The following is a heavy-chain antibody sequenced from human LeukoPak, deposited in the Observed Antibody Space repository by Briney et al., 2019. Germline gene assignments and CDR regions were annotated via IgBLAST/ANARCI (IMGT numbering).Heavy chain of an antibody. J-gene: IGHJ6*03. CDR2: IIPIFGTA. V-gene: IGHV1-69*13. D-gene: IGHD4-11*01. CDR1: GGTFSSYA. Sequence: SVKVSCKASGGTFSSYAISWVRQVPGQGLEWMGGIIPIFGTANYAQKFQGRVTITSDESTSTAYMELSSLRSEDTAVYYCARSPGYSNPDYYYYYMDVWGKGTTVTVSS. CDR3: ARSPGYSNPDYYYYYMDV.